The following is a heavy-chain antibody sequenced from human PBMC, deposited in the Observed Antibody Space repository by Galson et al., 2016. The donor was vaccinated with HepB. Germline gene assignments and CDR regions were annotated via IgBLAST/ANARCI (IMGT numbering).Heavy chain of an antibody. D-gene: IGHD1-26*01. CDR1: GFTFSSYA. V-gene: IGHV3-23*01. J-gene: IGHJ6*02. CDR3: ARASHYYYGMDV. CDR2: ISGSGDST. Sequence: SLRLSCAASGFTFSSYAMSWVRQAPGKGLEWVSGISGSGDSTYYADSVKGRFTISRDNSKNTLYLQMNSLRAEDTAVYYCARASHYYYGMDVWGQGTTVTVSS.